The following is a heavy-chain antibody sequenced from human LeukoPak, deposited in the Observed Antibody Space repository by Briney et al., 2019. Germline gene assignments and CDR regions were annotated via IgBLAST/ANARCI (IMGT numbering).Heavy chain of an antibody. CDR2: MSVSSGLI. CDR1: GFTFSSYS. V-gene: IGHV3-21*01. J-gene: IGHJ4*02. D-gene: IGHD1-26*01. CDR3: AREFAGSASGAGY. Sequence: GGSLGLSCAASGFTFSSYSMNWVRQAPGKGLEWVSSMSVSSGLIYYADSVKGRFTISRDNAKSSLYLQMNRLRVEDTAVYYCAREFAGSASGAGYWGQGTLVTVSS.